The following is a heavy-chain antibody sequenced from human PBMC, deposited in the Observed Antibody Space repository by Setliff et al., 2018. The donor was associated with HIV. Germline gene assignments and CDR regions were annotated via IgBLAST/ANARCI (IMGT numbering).Heavy chain of an antibody. Sequence: SETLSLTCTVSGESISGSSYSWGWIRQPPGKGPEWIGSITYSGSARHNPSLKSRVAISVDMSKNQFSLRVTSVTAADAAVYYCARRRPPPSGLYSAYYMDVWGTGTTVTVSS. CDR3: ARRRPPPSGLYSAYYMDV. D-gene: IGHD1-26*01. V-gene: IGHV4-39*01. CDR2: ITYSGSA. CDR1: GESISGSSYS. J-gene: IGHJ6*03.